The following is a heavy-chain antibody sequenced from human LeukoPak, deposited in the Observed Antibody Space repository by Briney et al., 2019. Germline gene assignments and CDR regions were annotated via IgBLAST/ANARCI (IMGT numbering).Heavy chain of an antibody. Sequence: GGSLRLSCAASGFTFTNYAMNWVRQAPGKGLEWVSAIGGGGAPTYYADSVKGRFTTSRDNSKNTLSLQMNSLRVEDTAMYFCAKDIQLSTWGLGTMVTVSS. CDR2: IGGGGAPT. CDR1: GFTFTNYA. D-gene: IGHD5-24*01. J-gene: IGHJ3*01. V-gene: IGHV3-23*01. CDR3: AKDIQLST.